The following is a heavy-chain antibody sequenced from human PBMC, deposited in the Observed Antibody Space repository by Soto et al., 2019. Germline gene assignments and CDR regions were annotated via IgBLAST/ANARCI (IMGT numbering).Heavy chain of an antibody. D-gene: IGHD1-7*01. CDR3: ARESGENWTYEAH. J-gene: IGHJ1*01. CDR2: ITVNGNT. Sequence: QVQQLESGPGLVKPWDTLSLTCTVSGAYISDFSWSWIRQPAGKGLEWIGRITVNGNTQYNPSFRSRVTMSMDTARNQFSLNLQSATAADTALYYCARESGENWTYEAHWGQGTLVTVSS. V-gene: IGHV4-4*07. CDR1: GAYISDFS.